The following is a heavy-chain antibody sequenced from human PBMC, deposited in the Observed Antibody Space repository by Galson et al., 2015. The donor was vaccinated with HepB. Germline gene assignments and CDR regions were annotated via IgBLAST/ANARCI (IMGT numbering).Heavy chain of an antibody. V-gene: IGHV3-21*01. Sequence: SLRLSCAASGFTFSSYSMNWVRQAPGKGLEWVSSISSSSSYIYYADSVKGRFTISRDNSKNTLYLQMNSLRAEDTAVYYCARDPYSSGWYYFDYWGQGTLVTVSS. CDR3: ARDPYSSGWYYFDY. CDR2: ISSSSSYI. CDR1: GFTFSSYS. J-gene: IGHJ4*02. D-gene: IGHD6-19*01.